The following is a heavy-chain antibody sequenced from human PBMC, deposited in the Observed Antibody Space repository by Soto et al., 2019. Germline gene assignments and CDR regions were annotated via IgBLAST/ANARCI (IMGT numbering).Heavy chain of an antibody. V-gene: IGHV1-69*02. CDR1: GGTFSSYT. J-gene: IGHJ6*02. CDR3: ARNEKRASYYYYCMDV. CDR2: IIPILGIA. D-gene: IGHD1-1*01. Sequence: QVQLVQSGAEVKKHGSSVKVSCKASGGTFSSYTISWVRQAPGQGLEWMGRIIPILGIANYAQKFQGRVTITEDKSTSTAYMELSSLRSEDTAVYYCARNEKRASYYYYCMDVWGQGTTVTVSS.